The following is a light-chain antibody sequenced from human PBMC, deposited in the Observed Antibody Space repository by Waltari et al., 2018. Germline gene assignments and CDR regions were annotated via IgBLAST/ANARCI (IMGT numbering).Light chain of an antibody. Sequence: EIVLTQSPGTLSLSLGERATVSCRASQSVSRALAWYQQKPGQAPRLLIYGASTRATGIPDRCSGSGAGTDFSRTLSRLEPNDFAVYYCQHYLRVPGTFGQGTTVEI. CDR2: GAS. CDR1: QSVSRA. CDR3: QHYLRVPGT. J-gene: IGKJ1*01. V-gene: IGKV3-20*01.